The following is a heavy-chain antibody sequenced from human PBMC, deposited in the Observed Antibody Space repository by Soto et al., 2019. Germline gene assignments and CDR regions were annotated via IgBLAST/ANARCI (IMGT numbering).Heavy chain of an antibody. J-gene: IGHJ4*02. CDR1: GYTFTSYG. CDR3: ARSGNNIAVAGRGDY. CDR2: ISAYNGNT. D-gene: IGHD6-19*01. Sequence: QVQLVQSGAEVKKPGASVKVSCKASGYTFTSYGISWVRQAPGQGLEWMGWISAYNGNTNYAQKLQGRVTMPTDTSTRTAYMELSSLRSDDTAVYDCARSGNNIAVAGRGDYWCQGTLVTVSS. V-gene: IGHV1-18*01.